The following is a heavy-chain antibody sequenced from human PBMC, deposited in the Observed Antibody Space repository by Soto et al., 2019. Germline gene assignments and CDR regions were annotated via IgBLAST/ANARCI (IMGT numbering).Heavy chain of an antibody. D-gene: IGHD6-19*01. CDR3: ARDHAGSGWFRFDY. V-gene: IGHV1-18*01. CDR1: GYTFTRYR. CDR2: ISAYNGDT. Sequence: QVQLVQSGAEVKKPGASVKVSCKTSGYTFTRYRISWVRQAPGQGLEWMGWISAYNGDTNYAQNLQGRVTLTTDASTSTAYMEVRSLRSDDTAMYYCARDHAGSGWFRFDYWGQGTLVTVSS. J-gene: IGHJ4*02.